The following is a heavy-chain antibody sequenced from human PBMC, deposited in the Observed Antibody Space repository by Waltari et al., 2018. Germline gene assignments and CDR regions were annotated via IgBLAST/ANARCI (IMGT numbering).Heavy chain of an antibody. CDR2: INHSGST. CDR1: GGSFSGYY. Sequence: QVQLQQWGAGLLKPSETLSLTCAVYGGSFSGYYWSCIRQPPGKGLEWIGEINHSGSTNYNPSLKSRVTISVDTSKNQFSLKLSSVTAADTAVYYCARVRLLWFGELLRYYYGMDVWGQGTTVTVSS. V-gene: IGHV4-34*01. J-gene: IGHJ6*02. D-gene: IGHD3-10*01. CDR3: ARVRLLWFGELLRYYYGMDV.